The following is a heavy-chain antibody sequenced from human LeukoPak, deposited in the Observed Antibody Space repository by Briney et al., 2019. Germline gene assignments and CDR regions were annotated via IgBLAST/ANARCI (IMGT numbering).Heavy chain of an antibody. CDR3: ARARSSRDGYII. CDR1: GFTFSSYS. Sequence: GSLRLSCAASGFTFSSYSMNWVRQAPGKGLEWVSSISSSSSYIYYADSVKGRFTISRDNAKNSLYLQMNSLRAEDTAVYYCARARSSRDGYIIWGQGTLVTVSS. CDR2: ISSSSSYI. J-gene: IGHJ4*02. D-gene: IGHD5-12*01. V-gene: IGHV3-21*01.